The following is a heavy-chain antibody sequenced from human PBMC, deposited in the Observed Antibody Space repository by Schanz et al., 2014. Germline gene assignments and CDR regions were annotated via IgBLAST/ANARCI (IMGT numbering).Heavy chain of an antibody. CDR2: IHHSGSI. Sequence: QVQLQQWGAGLLKPSETLSLTCAVYGGPFSGYFWSWIRQSPGKGLQWIGEIHHSGSIIYNPSLRSGVTISMDTSKTQFFLKVTSVTAADTAVYYCARLHYVSARDFDFWGQGTLVTVSS. J-gene: IGHJ4*02. D-gene: IGHD3-16*01. CDR1: GGPFSGYF. CDR3: ARLHYVSARDFDF. V-gene: IGHV4-34*01.